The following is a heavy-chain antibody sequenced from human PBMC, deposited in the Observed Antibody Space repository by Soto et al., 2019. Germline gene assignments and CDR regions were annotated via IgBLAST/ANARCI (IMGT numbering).Heavy chain of an antibody. J-gene: IGHJ3*02. CDR3: ARGNGDYGALDI. V-gene: IGHV1-8*01. Sequence: ASVKVSCKPSGYTFTSYDINWVRQATGQGPEWLGWMSPNSGNTGYAQRFQGRVTMTRNTAISTAYMELSSLTSEDTAVYYCARGNGDYGALDIWGQGTMVTVSS. CDR2: MSPNSGNT. D-gene: IGHD4-17*01. CDR1: GYTFTSYD.